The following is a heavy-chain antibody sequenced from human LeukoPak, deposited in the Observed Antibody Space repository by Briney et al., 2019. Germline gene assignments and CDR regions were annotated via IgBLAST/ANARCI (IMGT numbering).Heavy chain of an antibody. V-gene: IGHV4-39*07. D-gene: IGHD6-13*01. Sequence: SETLSLTCTVSGGSISSSSYYWGWIRQPPGKGLEWLGSIYYSGSTYYNPSLKSRVTISVDTSKNQFSLKLSSVTAADTAVYYCASPPQGSLTYFDYWGQGTLVTVSS. CDR3: ASPPQGSLTYFDY. CDR1: GGSISSSSYY. CDR2: IYYSGST. J-gene: IGHJ4*02.